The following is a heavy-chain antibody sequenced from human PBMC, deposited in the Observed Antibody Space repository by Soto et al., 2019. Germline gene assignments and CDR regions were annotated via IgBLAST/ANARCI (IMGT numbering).Heavy chain of an antibody. CDR3: ARGRTGTTDGYFDY. Sequence: QVQLVQSGAEVKKPGSSVKVSCKASGGTFSSYTISWVRQAPGQGLEWMGRIIPILGIANYAQKFQGRVTITADKSTSTAYMEVSSVRSEDTAVYYCARGRTGTTDGYFDYLGQGTLVTVSS. CDR2: IIPILGIA. V-gene: IGHV1-69*02. CDR1: GGTFSSYT. J-gene: IGHJ4*02. D-gene: IGHD1-1*01.